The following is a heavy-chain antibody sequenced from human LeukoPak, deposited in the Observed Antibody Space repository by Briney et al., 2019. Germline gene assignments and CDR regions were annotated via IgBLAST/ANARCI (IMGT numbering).Heavy chain of an antibody. D-gene: IGHD3-16*02. Sequence: PGGSLRLSCAASGFTFSTYWMHWVRQAPGKGLLWVSRINSDGSSTSYADSVKGRFTISRDNAKNTLYLQMNSLRVEDTAVYYCARGFITFAGVIVDYWGQGTLVTVSS. CDR1: GFTFSTYW. J-gene: IGHJ4*02. CDR2: INSDGSST. V-gene: IGHV3-74*01. CDR3: ARGFITFAGVIVDY.